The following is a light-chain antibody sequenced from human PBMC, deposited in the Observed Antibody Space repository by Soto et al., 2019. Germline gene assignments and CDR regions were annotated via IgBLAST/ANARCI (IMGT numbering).Light chain of an antibody. V-gene: IGLV2-23*01. CDR2: EGT. J-gene: IGLJ1*01. CDR1: NNL. Sequence: QSVLTQPASVSGSPGQSITISCTGTNNLVSWYQQHPGKAPKVVLYEGTKRPSGVSNRFSGSNSGSTASLTISGLQAEDEANYFCCAYVGARYYVFGPATKVTV. CDR3: CAYVGARYYV.